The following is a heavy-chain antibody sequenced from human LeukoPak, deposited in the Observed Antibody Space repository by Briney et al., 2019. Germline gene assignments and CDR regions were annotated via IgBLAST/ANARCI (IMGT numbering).Heavy chain of an antibody. CDR1: GFSFRSHG. J-gene: IGHJ4*02. V-gene: IGHV3-48*01. D-gene: IGHD6-13*01. CDR2: ISSRSATI. CDR3: ARDPLSSSSFDL. Sequence: PGGSLRLSCAASGFSFRSHGMNWVRQAPGKGLEWVSYISSRSATIYYADSVKGRFTISRDNAKNSLYLQMNSLRAEDTAVYYCARDPLSSSSFDLWGQGTLVTVSS.